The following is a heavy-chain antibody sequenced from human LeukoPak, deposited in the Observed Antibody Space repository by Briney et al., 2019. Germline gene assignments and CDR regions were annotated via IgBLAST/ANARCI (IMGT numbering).Heavy chain of an antibody. CDR2: ISYSGST. D-gene: IGHD4-17*01. J-gene: IGHJ6*02. Sequence: PSETLSLTCTVSGGSISTYYWSWNRQPPGKGLEWIGYISYSGSTNYNPSLKSRVTISVDTSKNQFSLKLSSVTAADTAVYYCAREDPQTTVPEGLDVWGQGTTVTVSS. CDR3: AREDPQTTVPEGLDV. V-gene: IGHV4-59*01. CDR1: GGSISTYY.